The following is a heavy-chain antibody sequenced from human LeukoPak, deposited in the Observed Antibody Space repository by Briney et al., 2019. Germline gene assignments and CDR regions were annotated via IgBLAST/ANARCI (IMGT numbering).Heavy chain of an antibody. V-gene: IGHV3-7*04. J-gene: IGHJ4*02. Sequence: GGSLRLSCAASGFTFSTYSINWVRQAPGKGLEWVANINQDGSEKYDVDSAKGRFTISRDNAKNSLYLEMNSLRVEDTAMYYCARGGGGDGSGWSTTDYWGQGTLVTISS. D-gene: IGHD6-19*01. CDR2: INQDGSEK. CDR3: ARGGGGDGSGWSTTDY. CDR1: GFTFSTYS.